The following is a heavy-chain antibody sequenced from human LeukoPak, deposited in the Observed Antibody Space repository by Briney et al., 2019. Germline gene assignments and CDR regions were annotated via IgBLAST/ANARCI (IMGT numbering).Heavy chain of an antibody. J-gene: IGHJ4*02. CDR1: GFTFSNHG. V-gene: IGHV3-9*01. Sequence: GGSLRLSCAASGFTFSNHGMNWVRQAPGKGLEWVAGINWNSVSAVYADSLKGRLTISRDNAKNSLFLQMNSLKTEDTAFYYCAKGARSSSGYTTDWGQGILVTVSS. D-gene: IGHD3-22*01. CDR2: INWNSVSA. CDR3: AKGARSSSGYTTD.